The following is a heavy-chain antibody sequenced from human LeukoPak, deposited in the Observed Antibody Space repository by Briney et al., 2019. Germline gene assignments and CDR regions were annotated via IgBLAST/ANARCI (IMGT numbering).Heavy chain of an antibody. CDR1: GYTFTTND. Sequence: ASVKVSCKASGYTFTTNDINWVRQATGQGLEWMGWISAYNGNTNYAQKLQGRVTMTTDTSTSTAYMELRSLRSDDTAVYYCARTAAAGTHYFDYWGQGTLVTVSS. V-gene: IGHV1-18*01. D-gene: IGHD6-13*01. J-gene: IGHJ4*02. CDR2: ISAYNGNT. CDR3: ARTAAAGTHYFDY.